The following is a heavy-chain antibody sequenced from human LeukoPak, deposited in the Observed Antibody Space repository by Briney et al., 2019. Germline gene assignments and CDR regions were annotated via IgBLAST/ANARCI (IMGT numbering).Heavy chain of an antibody. D-gene: IGHD3-16*01. Sequence: PGGSLRLSCAASGFTFSSYSMNWVRQAPGKGLEWVSSISSSSSSYIYYADSVKGRFTISRDNAKNSLYLQMNSLRAEDTAVYYCARDQINLSAPRGAFDIWGQGTMVTVSS. CDR3: ARDQINLSAPRGAFDI. V-gene: IGHV3-21*01. CDR2: ISSSSSSYI. J-gene: IGHJ3*02. CDR1: GFTFSSYS.